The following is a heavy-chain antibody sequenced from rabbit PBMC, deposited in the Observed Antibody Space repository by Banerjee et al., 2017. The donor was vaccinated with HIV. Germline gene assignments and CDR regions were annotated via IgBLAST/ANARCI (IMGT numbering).Heavy chain of an antibody. CDR1: GFSFSNAYY. J-gene: IGHJ6*01. D-gene: IGHD1-1*01. CDR3: ARDSSTSFSSYGMDL. CDR2: IYGGSGGST. V-gene: IGHV1S40*01. Sequence: QSLEESGGDLVKPGASLTLTCTASGFSFSNAYYMCWVRQAPGKGLECIACIYGGSGGSTWYASWAKGRFTISKTSSTTVTLQATSLAAADTATYFCARDSSTSFSSYGMDLWGPGTPVTVS.